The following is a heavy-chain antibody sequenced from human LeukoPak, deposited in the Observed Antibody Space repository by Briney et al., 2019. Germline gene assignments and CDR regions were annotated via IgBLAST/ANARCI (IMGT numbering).Heavy chain of an antibody. V-gene: IGHV3-74*01. D-gene: IGHD3-3*01. CDR2: INSDGSST. CDR1: GFTFSSYW. Sequence: GGSLRLSCAASGFTFSSYWMHWVRQAPGKGLVWVSRINSDGSSTSYADSVKGRFTISRDNARNTLCLQMNSLRAEDTAVYYCARAAPHYDFWSGYYGWFDYWGQGTLVTVSS. J-gene: IGHJ4*02. CDR3: ARAAPHYDFWSGYYGWFDY.